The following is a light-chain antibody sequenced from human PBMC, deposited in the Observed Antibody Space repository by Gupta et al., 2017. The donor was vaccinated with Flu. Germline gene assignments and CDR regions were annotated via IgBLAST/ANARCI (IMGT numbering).Light chain of an antibody. CDR3: QQSYSTPPFT. CDR1: QSISSY. Sequence: DIQMTQFPSSLSESVGDRVTITCRASQSISSYLNWYQQKPGKAPKLLIYAASSLQSGVPSRFSGSGSGTDFTLTISSLQPEDFATYYCQQSYSTPPFTFGPGTKVDIK. J-gene: IGKJ3*01. CDR2: AAS. V-gene: IGKV1-39*01.